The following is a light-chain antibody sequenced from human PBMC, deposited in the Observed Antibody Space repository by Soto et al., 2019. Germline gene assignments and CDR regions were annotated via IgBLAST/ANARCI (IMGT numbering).Light chain of an antibody. CDR3: QGWHSDDHHEV. CDR2: DDG. V-gene: IGLV3-21*02. CDR1: KIGFKS. Sequence: SYELTQPPSVSVAPGQTATITCGGKKIGFKSVNWYQQEAGQAPVLVVYDDGARPSGIPARFSGSSSGNTATLTISRVEAGDEDDYYCQGWHSDDHHEVFGTGTKLTVL. J-gene: IGLJ1*01.